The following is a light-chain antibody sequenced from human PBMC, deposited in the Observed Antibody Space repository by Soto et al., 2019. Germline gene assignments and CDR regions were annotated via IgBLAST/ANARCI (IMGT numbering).Light chain of an antibody. Sequence: DIQLTQSPSSVSASVGDRVTITCRASQDISTRLAWYQQKPGTAPKLLIYAASTLLSGVPSRFSGSGSGTDFSLTVSSLQPEDLATYLCQQANTFPWTFGQGTKVDIK. CDR3: QQANTFPWT. CDR1: QDISTR. CDR2: AAS. V-gene: IGKV1-12*01. J-gene: IGKJ1*01.